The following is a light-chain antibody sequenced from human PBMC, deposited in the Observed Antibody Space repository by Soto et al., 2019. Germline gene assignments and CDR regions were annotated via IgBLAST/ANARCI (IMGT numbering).Light chain of an antibody. CDR1: QSISSY. CDR2: AAS. CDR3: QQSYSTSIT. Sequence: IHMTQSPSSLSASVGDGVTVTCRASQSISSYLNWYQQKPGKAPKLLIYAASSLQSGVPSRFSGSGSGTDFTLTISSLQPEDFATYYCQQSYSTSITFGQGTRLEIK. V-gene: IGKV1-39*01. J-gene: IGKJ5*01.